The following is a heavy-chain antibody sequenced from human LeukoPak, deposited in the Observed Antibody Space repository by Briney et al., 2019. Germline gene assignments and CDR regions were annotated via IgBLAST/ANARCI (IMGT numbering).Heavy chain of an antibody. V-gene: IGHV3-49*04. Sequence: GGSLRLSCTASGFTFGDFALSWVRQAPGKGLEWVGFISSKVFGGTTEYAASVKGRFTISRDDSKSIAYLQMNTLKTEDTGVYYCTRDLVAVTGDTFYYYAMDVWGQGTTVTVSS. CDR1: GFTFGDFA. CDR2: ISSKVFGGTT. J-gene: IGHJ6*02. D-gene: IGHD6-19*01. CDR3: TRDLVAVTGDTFYYYAMDV.